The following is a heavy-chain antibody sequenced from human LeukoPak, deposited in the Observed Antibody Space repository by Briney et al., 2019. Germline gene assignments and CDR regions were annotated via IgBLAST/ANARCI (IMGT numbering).Heavy chain of an antibody. Sequence: GTSVKVSCKASGYTFTNYFMHWVRQAPGQGLEWMGVINPSGGGTTYAQRFQGRVTMTRDTSTSTVHMELSSLRSEDTAVYYCARGQNKFLGHWGQGTLVTVSS. CDR2: INPSGGGT. CDR1: GYTFTNYF. J-gene: IGHJ4*02. V-gene: IGHV1-46*01. D-gene: IGHD2/OR15-2a*01. CDR3: ARGQNKFLGH.